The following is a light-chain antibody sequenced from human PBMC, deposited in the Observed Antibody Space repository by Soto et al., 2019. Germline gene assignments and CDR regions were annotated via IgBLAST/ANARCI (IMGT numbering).Light chain of an antibody. CDR3: QHYNSYSEA. CDR1: QSISTW. J-gene: IGKJ1*01. Sequence: TQSPATLSASVGDRVTLTCRASQSISTWLAWYQQKPGKAPKLLIYKASTLKSGVPSRFSGSGSGTEFTLTISSLQPDDFATYYCQHYNSYSEAFGQGTKVDIK. CDR2: KAS. V-gene: IGKV1-5*03.